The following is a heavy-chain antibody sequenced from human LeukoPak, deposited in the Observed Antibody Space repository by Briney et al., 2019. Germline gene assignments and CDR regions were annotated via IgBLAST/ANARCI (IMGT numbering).Heavy chain of an antibody. CDR2: IYSGGST. V-gene: IGHV3-53*01. CDR1: GFTVSSNY. CDR3: ARGPYYYGSGSYPPDY. D-gene: IGHD3-10*01. J-gene: IGHJ4*02. Sequence: GGSLRLSCAASGFTVSSNYMSWVRQAPGKGLEWVSVIYSGGSTYYADSVKGRFTISRDNSKNTLYLQMNSLRAEDTAVYYCARGPYYYGSGSYPPDYWGQGTLVTVSS.